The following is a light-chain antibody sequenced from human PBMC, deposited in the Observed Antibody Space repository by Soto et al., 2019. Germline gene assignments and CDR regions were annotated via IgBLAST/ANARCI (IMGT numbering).Light chain of an antibody. CDR1: SSDIGTYDR. CDR2: EVS. Sequence: QSALTQPPSVSGSPGQSVTISCTGTSSDIGTYDRVSWYQQPPGTAPKLMIYEVSYRPSGVPDRFSGSKSGNTASLTISGLQADDEADYYCISYTTRSTLIFGGGTKLTVL. CDR3: ISYTTRSTLI. V-gene: IGLV2-18*02. J-gene: IGLJ2*01.